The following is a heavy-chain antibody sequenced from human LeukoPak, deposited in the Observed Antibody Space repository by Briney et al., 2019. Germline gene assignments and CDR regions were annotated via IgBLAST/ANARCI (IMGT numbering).Heavy chain of an antibody. D-gene: IGHD6-19*01. Sequence: SETLSLTCTVSGASISPDYWGWIRQPPGKGLEFIGYIHYSGSTNYNPSLKSRVAISVDTSKNQFSLKLISVTAADTAVYYCARDEAVAGPDAFDIWGQGTMVTVSS. V-gene: IGHV4-59*01. CDR1: GASISPDY. CDR3: ARDEAVAGPDAFDI. CDR2: IHYSGST. J-gene: IGHJ3*02.